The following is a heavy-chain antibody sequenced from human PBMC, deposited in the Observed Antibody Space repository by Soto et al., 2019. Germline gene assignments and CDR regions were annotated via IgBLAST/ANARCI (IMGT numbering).Heavy chain of an antibody. CDR3: AREAPLSGALSKHRYWYFDL. V-gene: IGHV1-69*06. CDR2: IIPIFGTA. CDR1: GGTFSSYA. D-gene: IGHD1-26*01. Sequence: ASVKVSCKASGGTFSSYAISWLRQAPGQGLEWMGGIIPIFGTANYAQKFQGRVTITADKSTSTAYMELSSLRSEDTAVYYCAREAPLSGALSKHRYWYFDLWGRGTLVTVSS. J-gene: IGHJ2*01.